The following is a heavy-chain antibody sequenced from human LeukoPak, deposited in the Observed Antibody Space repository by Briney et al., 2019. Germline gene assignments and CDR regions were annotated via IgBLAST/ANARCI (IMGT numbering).Heavy chain of an antibody. V-gene: IGHV1-2*02. D-gene: IGHD3-22*01. CDR3: ARIPYYYDSSGPPGDY. CDR1: GGTFTSYA. Sequence: ASVKVSCKASGGTFTSYAISWVRQAPGQGLEWMGGINPNSGGTNYAQKFQGRVTMTRDTSISTAYMELSRLRSDDTAVYYCARIPYYYDSSGPPGDYWGQGTLVTVSS. CDR2: INPNSGGT. J-gene: IGHJ4*02.